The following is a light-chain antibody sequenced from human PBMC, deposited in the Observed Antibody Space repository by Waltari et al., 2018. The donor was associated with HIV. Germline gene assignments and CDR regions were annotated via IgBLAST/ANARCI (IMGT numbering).Light chain of an antibody. J-gene: IGLJ3*02. CDR3: SSYSARGFVA. CDR2: EVY. Sequence: HSALTQPASVSGSPGQSITISCTGPTSDFDTFNFVSWYQQSPARAPKLILFEVYSRPSGVSERFSGSKSGDPASLTISALRAEDEADYFCSSYSARGFVAFGGGTKVTVL. V-gene: IGLV2-14*01. CDR1: TSDFDTFNF.